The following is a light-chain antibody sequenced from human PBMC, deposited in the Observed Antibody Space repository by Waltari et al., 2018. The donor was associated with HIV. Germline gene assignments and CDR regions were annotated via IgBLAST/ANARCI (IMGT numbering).Light chain of an antibody. Sequence: VVTQEPSLTVSPGGTVTLTCGSTTGTVTSDHHPYWFQQKPGQAPRTLIYDATDKHSCTPARFSPSFLGGKAALTLTAAQPEDEADYYCLLSYGSVRLFGGGTRLTV. CDR3: LLSYGSVRL. CDR2: DAT. CDR1: TGTVTSDHH. J-gene: IGLJ3*02. V-gene: IGLV7-46*01.